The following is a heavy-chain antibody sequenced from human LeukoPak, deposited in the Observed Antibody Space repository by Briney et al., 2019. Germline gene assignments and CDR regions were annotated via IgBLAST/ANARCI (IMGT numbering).Heavy chain of an antibody. CDR2: ISAYNGST. CDR3: ARVVAARLGDWFDP. Sequence: ASVKVSCKASGYTFTSYGISWVRQAPGQGLEWMGWISAYNGSTNYAQKLQGRVTMTTDTSTSTAYMELRSLRSDDTAVYYCARVVAARLGDWFDPWGQGTLVTVSS. D-gene: IGHD6-6*01. J-gene: IGHJ5*02. V-gene: IGHV1-18*01. CDR1: GYTFTSYG.